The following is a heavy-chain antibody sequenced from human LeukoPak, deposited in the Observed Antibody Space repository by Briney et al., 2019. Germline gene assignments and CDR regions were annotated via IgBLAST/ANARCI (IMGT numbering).Heavy chain of an antibody. J-gene: IGHJ4*02. V-gene: IGHV3-30*02. D-gene: IGHD3-16*02. CDR2: IRDDGSNK. CDR3: AKGTLREDYVWGSYRSPPALGY. CDR1: GFTFSSYR. Sequence: GGSLRLSCAASGFTFSSYRMHWVRQAPGKGLEWVAFIRDDGSNKYYADSVKGRFTISRDNSKNTRYLQMTSLRAEDTAVYYCAKGTLREDYVWGSYRSPPALGYWGQGTLVTVSS.